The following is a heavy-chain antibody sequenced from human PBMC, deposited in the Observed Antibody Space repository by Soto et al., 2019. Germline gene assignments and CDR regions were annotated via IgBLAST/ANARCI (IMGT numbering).Heavy chain of an antibody. J-gene: IGHJ3*02. Sequence: PSETLSLTCTVSGVSISSGDYYWSWIRQTPGKGLEWIGYIYYSGSTNYNPSLKSRVTISVDTSKNQFSLKLSSVTAADTAVYYCAREGYSGSYYGHDAFDIWGQGTMVTVSS. D-gene: IGHD1-26*01. CDR2: IYYSGST. V-gene: IGHV4-61*08. CDR3: AREGYSGSYYGHDAFDI. CDR1: GVSISSGDYY.